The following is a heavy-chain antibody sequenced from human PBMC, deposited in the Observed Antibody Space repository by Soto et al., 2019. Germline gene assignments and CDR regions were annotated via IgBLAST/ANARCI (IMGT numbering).Heavy chain of an antibody. Sequence: SETLSLTCTVSGGSISSYYWSWIRQPPGKGLEWIGYIYYSGSTNYNPSLKSRVTISVDTSKNQFSLKLSSVTAADTAVYYCASFSSVGSGWYHWGQGTLVTVSS. CDR3: ASFSSVGSGWYH. D-gene: IGHD6-19*01. J-gene: IGHJ5*02. CDR2: IYYSGST. V-gene: IGHV4-59*08. CDR1: GGSISSYY.